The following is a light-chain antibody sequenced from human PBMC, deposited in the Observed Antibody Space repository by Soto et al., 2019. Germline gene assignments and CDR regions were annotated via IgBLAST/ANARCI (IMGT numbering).Light chain of an antibody. J-gene: IGLJ2*01. CDR2: EGS. V-gene: IGLV2-23*01. CDR1: SSDVGSYNL. Sequence: QSALTQPASVSGSPGQSITISCTGTSSDVGSYNLVSWYQQHPGKAPKLMIYEGSKRPSGVSNRCSGSKSGNTASLTISGLQDEDEADYYCCSYAGSSTPVVFGGGTKVTVL. CDR3: CSYAGSSTPVV.